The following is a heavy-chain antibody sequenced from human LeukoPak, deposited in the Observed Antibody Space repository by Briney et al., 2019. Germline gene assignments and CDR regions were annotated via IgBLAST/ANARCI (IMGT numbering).Heavy chain of an antibody. CDR1: GGSINNYY. CDR3: ARGMMPDWFDF. CDR2: IFEIGNT. D-gene: IGHD2-2*01. J-gene: IGHJ5*01. V-gene: IGHV4-59*01. Sequence: PSETLSLTCSVSGGSINNYYWTWIRQPPGKGLEWVGYIFEIGNTNYNPSLKSRVTVSLETSKSQFSLRLNSVTAADTAVYYCARGMMPDWFDFWGQGTLVTVSS.